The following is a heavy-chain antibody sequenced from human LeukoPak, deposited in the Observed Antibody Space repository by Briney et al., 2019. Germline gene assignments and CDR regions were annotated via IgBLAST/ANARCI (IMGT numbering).Heavy chain of an antibody. V-gene: IGHV1-18*01. J-gene: IGHJ5*02. CDR1: GYTFTSYG. D-gene: IGHD6-13*01. CDR2: ISAYNGNT. Sequence: ASVKVSCKASGYTFTSYGISWVRQAPGQGLEWMGWISAYNGNTNYAQKLQGRVTMTTDTSTSTAYMELRSLRSDDTAVYYCAKDLSSSSWYRYWFDPWGQGTPVTVSS. CDR3: AKDLSSSSWYRYWFDP.